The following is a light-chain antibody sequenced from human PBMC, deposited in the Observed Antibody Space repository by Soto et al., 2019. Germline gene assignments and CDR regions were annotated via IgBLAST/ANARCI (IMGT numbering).Light chain of an antibody. J-gene: IGLJ1*01. CDR1: SSDVGGYDF. V-gene: IGLV2-14*01. Sequence: QSVLTQPASVSGSPGQSITISCTGTSSDVGGYDFVSWYQHHPGKAPKLIIYEVSTRPSGVSNRFSGSKSGNTASLTISGVQADDEADYYCSSYTSDWGVFGTGTKVTVL. CDR3: SSYTSDWGV. CDR2: EVS.